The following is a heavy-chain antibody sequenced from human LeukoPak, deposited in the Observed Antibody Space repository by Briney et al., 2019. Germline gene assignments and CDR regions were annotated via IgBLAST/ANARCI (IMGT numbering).Heavy chain of an antibody. CDR2: ISSSSSYI. CDR3: ARAPGYSSGYFDY. J-gene: IGHJ4*02. D-gene: IGHD6-19*01. Sequence: GGSLRLSCAASGFTFSSYSMNWDRQAPGKGLEWVSSISSSSSYIYYADSVKGRFTISRDNAKNSLYLQMNSLRAEDTAVYYCARAPGYSSGYFDYWGQGTLVTVSS. CDR1: GFTFSSYS. V-gene: IGHV3-21*01.